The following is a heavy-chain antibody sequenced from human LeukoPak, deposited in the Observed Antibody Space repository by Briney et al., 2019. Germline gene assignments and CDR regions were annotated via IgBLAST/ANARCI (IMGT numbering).Heavy chain of an antibody. V-gene: IGHV3-23*01. Sequence: GGSLRLSCAASGFTFSSNAMSWVRQAPGKGLESVSAISGSGGSTYYADSVKGRFTISRDNSKNTLYLQMNSLRAEDTALFFQAEDGIRYFDWLLSFDYWGQGTLVTVSS. CDR3: AEDGIRYFDWLLSFDY. CDR2: ISGSGGST. J-gene: IGHJ4*02. D-gene: IGHD3-9*01. CDR1: GFTFSSNA.